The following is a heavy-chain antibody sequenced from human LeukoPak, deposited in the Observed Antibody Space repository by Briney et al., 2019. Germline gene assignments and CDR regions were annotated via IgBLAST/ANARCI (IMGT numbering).Heavy chain of an antibody. CDR3: ARGALHFFDN. Sequence: GRSLRLSCAASGFTFSTYAMHWVRQAPGKGLEWVAFISYNEYNKDYADSVKGRFTISRDNSKNTLLLQINSLRAEDTAVYFCARGALHFFDNWGQGTLVTVSS. J-gene: IGHJ4*02. V-gene: IGHV3-30-3*01. D-gene: IGHD1-26*01. CDR2: ISYNEYNK. CDR1: GFTFSTYA.